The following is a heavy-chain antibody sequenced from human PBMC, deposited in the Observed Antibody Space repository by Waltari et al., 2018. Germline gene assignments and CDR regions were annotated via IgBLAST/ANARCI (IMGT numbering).Heavy chain of an antibody. V-gene: IGHV3-74*01. CDR2: FNNDGSTT. Sequence: EVQLVESGGGLVQPGGSLRLSCAPSGFTFSDYWMHWVRQVPGKGLVWVSRFNNDGSTTAYADSVKGRFTISRDNAKNMLFLQMNSLRAEDTAIYYCARSVYPYYFDYWGQGTLVTVSS. J-gene: IGHJ4*02. CDR1: GFTFSDYW. CDR3: ARSVYPYYFDY.